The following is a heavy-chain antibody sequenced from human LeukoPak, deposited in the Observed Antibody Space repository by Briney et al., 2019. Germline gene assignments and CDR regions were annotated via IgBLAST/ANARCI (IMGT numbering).Heavy chain of an antibody. Sequence: SETLSLTCTVSGGTIRGSSYYWGWIRQPPGKGLGWIVSIYYSGSTYYNPSLKSRVTISVDTSKNQFSLRLSSVTAADTAVYYCASNWGGDEYYFDYWGQGSLVTVSS. J-gene: IGHJ4*02. CDR3: ASNWGGDEYYFDY. CDR2: IYYSGST. CDR1: GGTIRGSSYY. V-gene: IGHV4-39*01. D-gene: IGHD7-27*01.